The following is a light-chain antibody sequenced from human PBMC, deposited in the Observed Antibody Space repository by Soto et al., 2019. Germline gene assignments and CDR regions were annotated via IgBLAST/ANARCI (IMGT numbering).Light chain of an antibody. CDR3: QRRSSCPLT. V-gene: IGKV3-11*01. CDR2: GAS. J-gene: IGKJ4*01. Sequence: EIVMTQSPATLSVSPGERATLSCRASQSISSNLAWYQQKPGQAPRLLIYGASRRATGVPDRFIGSGSGTDFTLTISSLEPEDFAVYYCQRRSSCPLTFGGGTKV. CDR1: QSISSN.